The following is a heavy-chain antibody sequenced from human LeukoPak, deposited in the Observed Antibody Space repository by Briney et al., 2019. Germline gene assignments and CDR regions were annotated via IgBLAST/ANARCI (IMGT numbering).Heavy chain of an antibody. Sequence: LSETLSLTCTVSGGSISSYYWSWIRQPPGKGLEWIGYIYYSGSTNYNPSLKSRVTISVDTSKNQSSLKLSSVTAADTAVYYCARGYYDFWSGYYTLSWFDPWGQGTLVTVSS. CDR1: GGSISSYY. V-gene: IGHV4-59*01. CDR2: IYYSGST. J-gene: IGHJ5*02. D-gene: IGHD3-3*01. CDR3: ARGYYDFWSGYYTLSWFDP.